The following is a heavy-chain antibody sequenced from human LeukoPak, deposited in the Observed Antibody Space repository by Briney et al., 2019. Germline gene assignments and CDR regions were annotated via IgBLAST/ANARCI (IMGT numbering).Heavy chain of an antibody. CDR1: GGSISSYN. CDR2: IYYSGST. CDR3: ARDYYDSSGYYHQYAFDI. J-gene: IGHJ3*02. V-gene: IGHV4-59*01. D-gene: IGHD3-22*01. Sequence: SETLSLTCTVSGGSISSYNWSWIRQPPGKGLEWIGYIYYSGSTNYNPSLKSRVTISVDTSKNQFSLKLSSVTAADTAVYYCARDYYDSSGYYHQYAFDIWGQGTMVTVSS.